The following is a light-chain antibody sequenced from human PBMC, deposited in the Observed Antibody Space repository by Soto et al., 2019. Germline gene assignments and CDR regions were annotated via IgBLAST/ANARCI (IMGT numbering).Light chain of an antibody. CDR1: SSDVGAHNY. Sequence: QSVLTQPASVPGSPGQSIAISCTGTSSDVGAHNYVSWYQQHPGKAPKLIIYDVSNRPSGVSTRFSGFKSGNTASLTISGLQAEDEADYYCSSYTYTSTLVIFGGGTKLTVL. V-gene: IGLV2-14*03. CDR2: DVS. CDR3: SSYTYTSTLVI. J-gene: IGLJ2*01.